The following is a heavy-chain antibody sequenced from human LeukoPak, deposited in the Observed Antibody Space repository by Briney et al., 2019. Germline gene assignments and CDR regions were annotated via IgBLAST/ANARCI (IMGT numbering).Heavy chain of an antibody. D-gene: IGHD2-2*01. J-gene: IGHJ5*02. CDR2: ISGSGGST. CDR1: GFTFSSYA. V-gene: IGHV3-23*01. Sequence: GGSLRLSCAASGFTFSSYAMSWVRQAPGKGLEWVSAISGSGGSTYYADSVKGRFTISRDNSKNTLYLQMYSLRAEDTAVYYCAKETVVVPAAMKRYNWFDPWGQGTLVTVSS. CDR3: AKETVVVPAAMKRYNWFDP.